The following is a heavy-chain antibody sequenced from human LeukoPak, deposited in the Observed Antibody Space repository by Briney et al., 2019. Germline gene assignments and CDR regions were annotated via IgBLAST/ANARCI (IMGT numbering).Heavy chain of an antibody. V-gene: IGHV3-21*01. CDR2: ISSSSSYI. CDR1: GFTFSSYS. Sequence: GGSLRLSCAASGFTFSSYSMNWVRQAPGKGLEWVSSISSSSSYIYYADSVKGRFTISRDNAKNSLYLQMNSLRAEDTAVYYCARVRSSGWYPVFDYWGQGTLVTVSS. J-gene: IGHJ4*02. D-gene: IGHD6-19*01. CDR3: ARVRSSGWYPVFDY.